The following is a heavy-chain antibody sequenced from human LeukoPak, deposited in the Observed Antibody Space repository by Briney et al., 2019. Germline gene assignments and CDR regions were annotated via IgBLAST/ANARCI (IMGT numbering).Heavy chain of an antibody. V-gene: IGHV1-46*01. D-gene: IGHD3-16*01. Sequence: ASVKVSCKASGGTFSSYAISWVRPAPGRGLEWMGIINPSGGSTRYAQKFQGRVTMTRDTSTSTVYTELKSLRSEDTAIYYCARDGTPEYDHIWGRPQLYWGQGTLVIVSS. CDR3: ARDGTPEYDHIWGRPQLY. J-gene: IGHJ4*02. CDR2: INPSGGST. CDR1: GGTFSSYA.